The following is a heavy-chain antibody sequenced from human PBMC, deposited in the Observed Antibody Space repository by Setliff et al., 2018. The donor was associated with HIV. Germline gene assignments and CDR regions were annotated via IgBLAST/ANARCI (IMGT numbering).Heavy chain of an antibody. V-gene: IGHV4-31*03. D-gene: IGHD2-2*01. CDR3: ARDIRTSTSCPSGWFDP. J-gene: IGHJ5*02. CDR1: GGSISSGGYY. Sequence: KASETLSLTCTVSGGSISSGGYYWSWIRQHPGKGLEWIGYIYYSGSTYYNPSLKGRVSISVDTSNNQFSLKLSSVTAADTAMYYCARDIRTSTSCPSGWFDPWGQGTLVTVSS. CDR2: IYYSGST.